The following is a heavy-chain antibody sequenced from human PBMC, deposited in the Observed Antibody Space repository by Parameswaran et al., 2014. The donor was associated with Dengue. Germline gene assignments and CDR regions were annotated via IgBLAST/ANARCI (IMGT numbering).Heavy chain of an antibody. CDR2: INPSGGST. J-gene: IGHJ4*02. V-gene: IGHV1-46*03. CDR3: ARDDSSGYPFDY. Sequence: VRQAPGQGLEWMGIINPSGGSTSYAQKFQGRVTMTRDTSTSTVYMELSSLRSEDTAVYYCARDDSSGYPFDYWGQGTLVTVSS. D-gene: IGHD3-22*01.